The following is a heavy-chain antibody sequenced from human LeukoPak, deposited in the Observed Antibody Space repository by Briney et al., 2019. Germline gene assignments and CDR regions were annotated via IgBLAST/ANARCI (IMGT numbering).Heavy chain of an antibody. J-gene: IGHJ4*02. Sequence: GSLRLSCAASGFTFSGYSMNWVRQAPGKGLEWVSSISSSSSYIYYADSVKGRFTISRDNAKNSLYLQMYSLRAEDTAVYYCARENIVATLLYWGQGTLVTVSS. CDR2: ISSSSSYI. CDR1: GFTFSGYS. D-gene: IGHD5-12*01. V-gene: IGHV3-21*01. CDR3: ARENIVATLLY.